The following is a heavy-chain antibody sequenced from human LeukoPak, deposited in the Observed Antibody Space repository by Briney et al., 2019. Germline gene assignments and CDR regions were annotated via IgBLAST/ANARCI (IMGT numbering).Heavy chain of an antibody. CDR1: GGSISSSSYY. D-gene: IGHD3-10*01. J-gene: IGHJ3*02. CDR3: ARDRWVLTYYYGSGSYDAFDI. Sequence: SETLSLTCTVSGGSISSSSYYWGWIRQPPGKGLEWIGSIYYSGSTYYNPSLKSRVTISVDTSKNQFSLKLSSVTAADTAVYYCARDRWVLTYYYGSGSYDAFDIWGQGTMVTVSS. V-gene: IGHV4-39*07. CDR2: IYYSGST.